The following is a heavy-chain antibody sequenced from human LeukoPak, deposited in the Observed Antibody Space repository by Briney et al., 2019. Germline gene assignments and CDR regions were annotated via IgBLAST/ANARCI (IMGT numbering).Heavy chain of an antibody. Sequence: SETLSLTCTVSGGSISSSSYYWSWIRQPPGKGLEWIGSIYYSGSTYYNPSLKSRVTISVDTSKNQFSLKLSSVTAADTAVYYCARDRPNSSGWYADYWGQGTLVTVSS. CDR2: IYYSGST. CDR1: GGSISSSSYY. V-gene: IGHV4-39*07. CDR3: ARDRPNSSGWYADY. J-gene: IGHJ4*02. D-gene: IGHD6-19*01.